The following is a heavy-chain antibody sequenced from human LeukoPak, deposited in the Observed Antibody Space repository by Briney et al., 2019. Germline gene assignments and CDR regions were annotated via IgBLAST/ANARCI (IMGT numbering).Heavy chain of an antibody. Sequence: SETLSLPCTVSGGSISSNSYYWGWIRQPPGKGLEWIGSIFYSGTTYHNPSLKSRVTISVDTSKNRFSLKLTSVTAADTAVYYCARREGSRLYYFDYWGEGPRVSVSS. V-gene: IGHV4-39*01. D-gene: IGHD2-2*01. CDR2: IFYSGTT. CDR3: ARREGSRLYYFDY. J-gene: IGHJ4*02. CDR1: GGSISSNSYY.